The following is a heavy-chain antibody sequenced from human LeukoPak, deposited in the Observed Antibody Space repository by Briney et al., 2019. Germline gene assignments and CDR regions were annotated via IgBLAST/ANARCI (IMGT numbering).Heavy chain of an antibody. Sequence: ASVKVSCKASGYTFTGYYMHWVRQAPGQGLEWMGWINHNSGGTNYAQKFQGRVTMTRDTSISTAYMELSRLRSDDTAVYYCAREIGRFLEYIPPHAFDIWGQGTMVTVYS. D-gene: IGHD3-3*01. CDR1: GYTFTGYY. CDR2: INHNSGGT. CDR3: AREIGRFLEYIPPHAFDI. J-gene: IGHJ3*02. V-gene: IGHV1-2*02.